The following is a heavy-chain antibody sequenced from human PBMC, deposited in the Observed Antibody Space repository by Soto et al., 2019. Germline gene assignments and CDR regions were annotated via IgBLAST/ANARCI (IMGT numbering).Heavy chain of an antibody. J-gene: IGHJ4*02. V-gene: IGHV4-34*01. CDR3: SSGRN. Sequence: QVRLYQWGVGLLKPSETLSLTCTLSGGSLSGFYWSWIRQPPGKGLEWIGEIKDGGNAKYNPTLKSRVTISMDTSKNQFSLNLPSVTAADTAVYFCSSGRNWGQGTRVTVSS. CDR2: IKDGGNA. CDR1: GGSLSGFY.